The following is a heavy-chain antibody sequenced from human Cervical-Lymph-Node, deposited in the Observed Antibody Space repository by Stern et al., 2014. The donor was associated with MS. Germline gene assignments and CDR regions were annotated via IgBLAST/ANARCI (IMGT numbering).Heavy chain of an antibody. CDR2: IYPSDSDV. V-gene: IGHV5-51*03. CDR1: GYRFINNW. J-gene: IGHJ4*02. Sequence: EVQLVESGAEVRKPGDSLKISCKTSGYRFINNWIAWVRQVPGQGLEWIGLIYPSDSDVRYSPSVQGHVSISVDKSISTAYLQWNSLKASDTGVYYCARWSVACDSWGQGALITVSS. CDR3: ARWSVACDS.